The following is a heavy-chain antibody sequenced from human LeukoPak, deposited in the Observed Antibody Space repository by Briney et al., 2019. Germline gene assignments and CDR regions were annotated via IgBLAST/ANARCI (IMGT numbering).Heavy chain of an antibody. D-gene: IGHD2-15*01. Sequence: PSETLSLTCAVYGGSFSGYYWSWIRQPPGKGLEWIGEINHSGSTNYNPSLKSRVTLSVDTSKNQFSLKLSSVTAADTAVYYCAREFGVVALDAFYIWGQGTMVTVSS. V-gene: IGHV4-34*01. CDR3: AREFGVVALDAFYI. CDR1: GGSFSGYY. J-gene: IGHJ3*02. CDR2: INHSGST.